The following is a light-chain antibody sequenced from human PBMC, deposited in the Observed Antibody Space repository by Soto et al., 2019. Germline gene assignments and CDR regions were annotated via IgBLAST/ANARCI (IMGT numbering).Light chain of an antibody. V-gene: IGKV3-11*01. CDR1: QSVNDY. CDR2: DAS. Sequence: EIVLTQSPATLSLSPGERATLSCRASQSVNDYLAWYKQKRGQAPKLLIYDASKRATGVQTRVSGRGSGTDFNLTISSLEPEDFVVYYCQERSNWPPTFGGGTKVDIK. J-gene: IGKJ4*01. CDR3: QERSNWPPT.